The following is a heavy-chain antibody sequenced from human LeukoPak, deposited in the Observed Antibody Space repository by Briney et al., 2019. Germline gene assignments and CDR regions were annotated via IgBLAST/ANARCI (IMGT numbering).Heavy chain of an antibody. J-gene: IGHJ4*02. CDR3: ARAKTPYSSSWYLDY. Sequence: AASVKVSCKASGGTFSSYAISWVRQAPGQGLEWMGGIIPMFGTANYAQKFQGRVTITTDESTSTAYMELSSLRSEDTAVYYCARAKTPYSSSWYLDYWGQGILVTVSS. CDR2: IIPMFGTA. V-gene: IGHV1-69*05. D-gene: IGHD6-13*01. CDR1: GGTFSSYA.